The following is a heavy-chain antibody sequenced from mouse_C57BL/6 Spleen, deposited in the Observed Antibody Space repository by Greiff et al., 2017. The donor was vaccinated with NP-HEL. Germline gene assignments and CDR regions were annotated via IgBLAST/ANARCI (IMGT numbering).Heavy chain of an antibody. V-gene: IGHV1-80*01. D-gene: IGHD4-1*01. CDR2: IYPGDGDT. Sequence: QVQLKESGAELVKPGASVKISCKASGYAFSSYWMNWVKQRPGKGLEWIGQIYPGDGDTNYNGKFKGKATLTADKSSSTAYMQLSSLTSEDSAVYFCARETGKGVYAMDYWGQGTSVTVSS. J-gene: IGHJ4*01. CDR1: GYAFSSYW. CDR3: ARETGKGVYAMDY.